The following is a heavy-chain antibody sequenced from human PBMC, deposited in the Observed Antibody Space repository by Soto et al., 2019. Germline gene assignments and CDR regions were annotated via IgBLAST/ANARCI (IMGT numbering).Heavy chain of an antibody. V-gene: IGHV3-53*01. CDR2: IYSGGST. J-gene: IGHJ1*01. Sequence: EVQLVESGGGLIQPGGSLRLSCAASGFTVSSNYMSWVRQAPGKGLEWVSVIYSGGSTYYADSVKGRFTISRDNSKNTLHLQMNSLRAEDTAMYCARDRVESGYPEYFQHWGQGTLFTVSS. CDR1: GFTVSSNY. CDR3: ARDRVESGYPEYFQH. D-gene: IGHD3-22*01.